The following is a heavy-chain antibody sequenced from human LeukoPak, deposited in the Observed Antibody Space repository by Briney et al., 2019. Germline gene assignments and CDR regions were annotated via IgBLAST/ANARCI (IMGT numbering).Heavy chain of an antibody. CDR2: INPSGGST. V-gene: IGHV1-46*01. CDR1: GYTFTSYY. D-gene: IGHD2-8*01. Sequence: ASVKVSCKASGYTFTSYYMHWVRQGPGQGLERMGTINPSGGSTSYAQKFQGRVTMTRDMSTSTVYMELSSLRSEDTVVYYCARGRYCTNGVCYTTDWFDTWGQGTLVTVSS. J-gene: IGHJ5*02. CDR3: ARGRYCTNGVCYTTDWFDT.